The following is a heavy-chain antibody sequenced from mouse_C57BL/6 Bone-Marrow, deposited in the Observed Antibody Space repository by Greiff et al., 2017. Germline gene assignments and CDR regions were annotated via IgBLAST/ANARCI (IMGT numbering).Heavy chain of an antibody. V-gene: IGHV2-5*01. CDR1: GFSLTSYG. CDR2: IWRGGST. J-gene: IGHJ3*01. D-gene: IGHD1-1*01. Sequence: VKLQESGPGLVQPSQSLSITCTVSGFSLTSYGVHWVRQSPGKGLEWLGVIWRGGSTDYNAAFMSRLSITKDNSKSQVFFKMNSLQADDTAIYYCDKGPYYYGSSLAYWGQGTLVTVSA. CDR3: DKGPYYYGSSLAY.